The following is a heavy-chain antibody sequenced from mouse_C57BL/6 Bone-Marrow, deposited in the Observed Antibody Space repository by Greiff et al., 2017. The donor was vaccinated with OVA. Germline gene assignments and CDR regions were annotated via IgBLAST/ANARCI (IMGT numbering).Heavy chain of an antibody. CDR3: ARWEITTVVAKGYAMDY. J-gene: IGHJ4*01. CDR1: GYTFTSYW. Sequence: QVQLQQPGAELVKPGASVKLSCKASGYTFTSYWMHWVKQRPGRGLEWIGRIDPNSGGTKYNETFKSKATLTVDKPSSTAYMQLTSLTSEDSAVYDCARWEITTVVAKGYAMDYWGQGTSVTVSS. CDR2: IDPNSGGT. D-gene: IGHD1-1*01. V-gene: IGHV1-72*01.